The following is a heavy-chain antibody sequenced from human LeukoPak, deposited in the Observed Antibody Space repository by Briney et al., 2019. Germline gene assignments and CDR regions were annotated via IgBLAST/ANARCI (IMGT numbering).Heavy chain of an antibody. CDR3: AGHDSSGYYYEVGYFDY. CDR1: GFTLSSYW. V-gene: IGHV4-59*01. Sequence: TGGSLRLSCAASGFTLSSYWMSWVRQAPGKGLEWIGYIYYSGSTNYNPSLKSRVTISVDTSKNQFSLKLSSVTAADTAVYYCAGHDSSGYYYEVGYFDYWGQGTLVTVSS. D-gene: IGHD3-22*01. CDR2: IYYSGST. J-gene: IGHJ4*02.